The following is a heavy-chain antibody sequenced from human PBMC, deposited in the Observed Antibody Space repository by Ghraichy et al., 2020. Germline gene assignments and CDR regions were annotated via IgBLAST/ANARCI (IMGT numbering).Heavy chain of an antibody. V-gene: IGHV4-34*01. CDR2: TSHSGSS. CDR3: ARHIGALGYFYGLDV. D-gene: IGHD2-21*01. Sequence: SETLSLTCAILGGESVGVGGYQWSWIRQPPGKGPEWIGETSHSGSSDYNPSLESRITISLDTSKRQFSLKLTSVTAADSAVYYCARHIGALGYFYGLDVWGQGTTVTVSS. J-gene: IGHJ6*02. CDR1: GGESVGVGGYQ.